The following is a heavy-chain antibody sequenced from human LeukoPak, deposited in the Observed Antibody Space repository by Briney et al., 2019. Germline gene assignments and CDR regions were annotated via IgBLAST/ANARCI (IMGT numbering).Heavy chain of an antibody. Sequence: PGGSLRLSCAASGFTFSSYSMSWVRQAPGEGLEWVANIKQDGSEKYYVDSVKGRFTISRDNAKNSLYLQMNSLRAEDTAVYYCAAAESFDYWGQGILVTVSS. CDR1: GFTFSSYS. J-gene: IGHJ4*02. V-gene: IGHV3-7*01. D-gene: IGHD6-13*01. CDR3: AAAESFDY. CDR2: IKQDGSEK.